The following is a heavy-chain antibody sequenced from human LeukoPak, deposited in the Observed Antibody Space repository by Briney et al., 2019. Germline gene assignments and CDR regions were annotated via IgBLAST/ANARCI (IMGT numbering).Heavy chain of an antibody. D-gene: IGHD3-22*01. CDR1: GFTFSIYS. J-gene: IGHJ3*02. CDR3: ARVGSRSGYYYVDDAFDI. CDR2: ISSSSSTI. Sequence: GGSLRLSCAASGFTFSIYSMNWVRQAPGKGLEWVSYISSSSSTIYYADSVKGRFTISRDNAKNALYLQMNSLRAEDTAVYYCARVGSRSGYYYVDDAFDIWGQGTMVTVSS. V-gene: IGHV3-48*04.